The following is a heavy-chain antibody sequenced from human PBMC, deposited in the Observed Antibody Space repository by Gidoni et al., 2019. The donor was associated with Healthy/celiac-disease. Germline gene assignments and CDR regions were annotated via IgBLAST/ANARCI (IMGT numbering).Heavy chain of an antibody. Sequence: QVQLVQSGAAVKKPGSSVNVPCQASGCTFSSYALSWLRQAPGQGLEWMGGIIPIFGTANYAQKFQGRVTITADESTSTAYMELSSLRSEDTAVYYCARVAIVSIRGVITHYYYGMDVWGQGTTVTVSS. CDR2: IIPIFGTA. CDR3: ARVAIVSIRGVITHYYYGMDV. V-gene: IGHV1-69*01. J-gene: IGHJ6*02. D-gene: IGHD3-10*01. CDR1: GCTFSSYA.